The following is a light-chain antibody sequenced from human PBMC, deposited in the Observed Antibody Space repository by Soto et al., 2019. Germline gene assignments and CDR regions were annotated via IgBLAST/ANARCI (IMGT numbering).Light chain of an antibody. CDR3: QQYNNWPPLT. CDR1: QTVGSY. V-gene: IGKV3-15*01. J-gene: IGKJ4*01. CDR2: GAS. Sequence: EIVLTQYPATLSLSPGERATLSCRASQTVGSYLAWFRQIPGQAPRLLIYGASTRATGIPARFSGSGSGTEFTLTISSLQSEDFAVYYCQQYNNWPPLTFGGGTKVDIK.